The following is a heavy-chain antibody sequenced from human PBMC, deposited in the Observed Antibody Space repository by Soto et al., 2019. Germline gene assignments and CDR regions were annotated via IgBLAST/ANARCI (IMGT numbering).Heavy chain of an antibody. CDR1: GFSLSSYS. CDR2: ISTSSSTL. CDR3: ARDMAANVARNYFDY. J-gene: IGHJ4*02. Sequence: EVPLVESGGGLVQPGGSLRLSCAASGFSLSSYSMNWVRQAPGKGLEWISFISTSSSTLYYADSVKGRFTISRDNAKNSLYLQMNSLRAEDTAVYYCARDMAANVARNYFDYWGQGTLVTVSS. V-gene: IGHV3-48*01. D-gene: IGHD2-15*01.